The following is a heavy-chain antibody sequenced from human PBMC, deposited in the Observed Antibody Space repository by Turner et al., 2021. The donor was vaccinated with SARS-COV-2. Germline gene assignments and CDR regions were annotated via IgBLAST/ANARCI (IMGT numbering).Heavy chain of an antibody. D-gene: IGHD3-9*01. Sequence: VQLQESGPGLVKPSETLSPPRTVSGGSISDYYWNWIRQPPRKGLEWIGYIYYSGSTNYNPSLKSRVTISVDTSKNQFSLKLSSVTAADTAVYYCARGLYFDWLPDYWGQGTLVTVSS. J-gene: IGHJ4*02. CDR2: IYYSGST. CDR1: GGSISDYY. CDR3: ARGLYFDWLPDY. V-gene: IGHV4-59*01.